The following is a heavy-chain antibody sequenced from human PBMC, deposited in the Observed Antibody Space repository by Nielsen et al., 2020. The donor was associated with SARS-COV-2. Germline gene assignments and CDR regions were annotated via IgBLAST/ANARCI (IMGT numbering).Heavy chain of an antibody. CDR1: GYTFTSYA. V-gene: IGHV1-3*01. Sequence: ASVKVSCKASGYTFTSYAMHWVRQAPGQRLEWMGWINAGNGNTKYSQKFQGRVTITRDTSASTAYMELSSLRSEDTAVYYCARHPIVVVPAAVSFYYYGMDVWGQGTTVTVSS. CDR3: ARHPIVVVPAAVSFYYYGMDV. J-gene: IGHJ6*02. D-gene: IGHD2-2*01. CDR2: INAGNGNT.